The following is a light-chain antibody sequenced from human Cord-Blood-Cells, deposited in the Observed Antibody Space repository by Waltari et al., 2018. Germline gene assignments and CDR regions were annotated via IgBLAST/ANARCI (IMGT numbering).Light chain of an antibody. CDR1: SSDVGGYNY. Sequence: QSALTQPRSVSGSPGQSVTISCTGTSSDVGGYNYVSWYQQHPGKAPKLMIYYVSKRPSGGPDRLSGSKSGNTASLTISGLQAEDEADYYCCSYAGSYTWVFGGGTKLTVL. J-gene: IGLJ3*02. CDR3: CSYAGSYTWV. CDR2: YVS. V-gene: IGLV2-11*01.